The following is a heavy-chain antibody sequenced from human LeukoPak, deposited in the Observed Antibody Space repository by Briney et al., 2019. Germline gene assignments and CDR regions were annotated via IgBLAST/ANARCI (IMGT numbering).Heavy chain of an antibody. CDR1: GGSFNGYF. Sequence: SETLSLTCAVYGGSFNGYFWSWIRQPPGKGLEWIGETNHSGSPNYNPSLKSRVTISVDTSKNQFSLKLSSVTAADTAVYYCARGGVAADAFDIWGQGTMVTVSS. J-gene: IGHJ3*02. CDR3: ARGGVAADAFDI. D-gene: IGHD5-12*01. V-gene: IGHV4-34*01. CDR2: TNHSGSP.